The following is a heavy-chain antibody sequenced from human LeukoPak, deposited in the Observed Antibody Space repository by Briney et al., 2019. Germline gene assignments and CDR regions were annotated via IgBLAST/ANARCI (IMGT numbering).Heavy chain of an antibody. V-gene: IGHV3-15*01. CDR3: TTAVAGPYYFDS. J-gene: IGHJ4*02. Sequence: GGSLRLSCVASGFTFSNAWMSWVRQTPGKGLEWVGRIRRKTDGRTTDYAAPVKARFTISRDDSKNTLYLQMNSLKTEDTAIYFCTTAVAGPYYFDSWGQGTLVTVSS. D-gene: IGHD6-19*01. CDR2: IRRKTDGRTT. CDR1: GFTFSNAW.